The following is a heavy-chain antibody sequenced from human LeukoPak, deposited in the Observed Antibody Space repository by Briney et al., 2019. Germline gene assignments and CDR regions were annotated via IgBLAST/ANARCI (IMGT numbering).Heavy chain of an antibody. D-gene: IGHD3-10*01. CDR1: GGSISSGDYY. Sequence: SETLSLTCTVSGGSISSGDYYWSWIRQPPGKGLEWIGYIYYSGSTYYNPSLKSRVTISVDTSKNQFSLKLSSVPAADTAVYYCARVVANYYGSGSPTGYFDYWGQGILVTVSS. CDR3: ARVVANYYGSGSPTGYFDY. J-gene: IGHJ4*02. CDR2: IYYSGST. V-gene: IGHV4-30-4*01.